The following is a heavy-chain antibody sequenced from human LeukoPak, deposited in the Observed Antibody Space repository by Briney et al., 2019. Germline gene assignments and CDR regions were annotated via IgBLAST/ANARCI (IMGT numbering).Heavy chain of an antibody. V-gene: IGHV4-59*01. J-gene: IGHJ4*02. CDR1: GGSISSYY. CDR2: ISYSGST. D-gene: IGHD3-22*01. CDR3: AGDGAYYYDSSGYYDY. Sequence: SETLSLTCTVSGGSISSYYWSWIRQPPGKGLEWIGYISYSGSTNYNPSLKSRVTISVDTSKNQLSLKLSSVTAADTAVYYCAGDGAYYYDSSGYYDYWGQGTLVTVSS.